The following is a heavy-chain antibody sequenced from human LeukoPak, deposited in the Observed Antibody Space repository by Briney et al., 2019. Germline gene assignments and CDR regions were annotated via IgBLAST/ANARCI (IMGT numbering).Heavy chain of an antibody. CDR1: GGSISGYY. CDR3: AKDIGIAVAGTWGGY. J-gene: IGHJ4*02. Sequence: PSETLSLTCTVSGGSISGYYCSWIRQPPGKGLEWIGYIYYTGSTNYNPSLKSRVSISIDTSKNQFSLKLNSVTAADTAVYYCAKDIGIAVAGTWGGYWGQGTLVTVSS. V-gene: IGHV4-59*12. D-gene: IGHD6-19*01. CDR2: IYYTGST.